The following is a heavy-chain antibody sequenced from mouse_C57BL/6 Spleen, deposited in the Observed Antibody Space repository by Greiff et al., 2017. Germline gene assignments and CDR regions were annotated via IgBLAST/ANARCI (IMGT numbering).Heavy chain of an antibody. V-gene: IGHV1-50*01. Sequence: VQLQQPGAELVKPGASVKLSCKASGYTFTSYWMQWVKQRPGQGLEWIGEIDPSDSYTNYNQKFKGKATLTVDTSSSTAYMQLSSLTSADSAVYYCARGRGGGCDYWGQGTTLTVSS. CDR1: GYTFTSYW. CDR3: ARGRGGGCDY. D-gene: IGHD3-3*01. CDR2: IDPSDSYT. J-gene: IGHJ2*01.